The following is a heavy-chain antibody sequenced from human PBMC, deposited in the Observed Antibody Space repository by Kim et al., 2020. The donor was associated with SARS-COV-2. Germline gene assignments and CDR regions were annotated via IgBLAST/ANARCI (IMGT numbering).Heavy chain of an antibody. Sequence: GGSLRLSCAASGFTFSSYWMHWVRQAPGKGLVWVSRINSDGSSTSYADSVKGRFTISRDNAKNTLYLQMNSLRAEDTAVYYCARDGVLGLHELYNWFDPWGQGTLVTVSS. J-gene: IGHJ5*02. V-gene: IGHV3-74*01. D-gene: IGHD4-4*01. CDR3: ARDGVLGLHELYNWFDP. CDR2: INSDGSST. CDR1: GFTFSSYW.